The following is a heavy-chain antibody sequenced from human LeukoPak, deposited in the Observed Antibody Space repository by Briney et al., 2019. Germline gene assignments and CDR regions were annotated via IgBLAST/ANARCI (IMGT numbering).Heavy chain of an antibody. Sequence: ASVKVSCKASGYTFTSYGISWVRQAPGQGLEWMGWISAYNGNTNYAQKLQGRVTMTTDTSTSTAYMELRSLRSDDTAVYYCARDRTIFGVVIIAYFDYWGQGTLVTVSS. CDR3: ARDRTIFGVVIIAYFDY. V-gene: IGHV1-18*01. J-gene: IGHJ4*02. CDR2: ISAYNGNT. D-gene: IGHD3-3*01. CDR1: GYTFTSYG.